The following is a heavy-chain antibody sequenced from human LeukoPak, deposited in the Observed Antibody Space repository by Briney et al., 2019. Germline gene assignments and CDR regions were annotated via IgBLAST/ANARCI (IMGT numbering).Heavy chain of an antibody. CDR1: GFTFSSYW. V-gene: IGHV3-74*01. CDR3: ARGTAAAAGIDY. Sequence: GGSLRLSCAASGFTFSSYWMHWVRQAPGKGLVWVAHIDSDGSGTTYGDSAKGRFTISRDNAKNTLYLQMNILRAEDTAVYYCARGTAAAAGIDYWGQGILVTVSS. CDR2: IDSDGSGT. D-gene: IGHD6-13*01. J-gene: IGHJ4*02.